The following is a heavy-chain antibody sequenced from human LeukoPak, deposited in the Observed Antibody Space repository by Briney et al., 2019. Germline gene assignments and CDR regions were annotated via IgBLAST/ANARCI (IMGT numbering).Heavy chain of an antibody. J-gene: IGHJ3*02. D-gene: IGHD3-9*01. Sequence: SETLSLTCTVSGGSISSYYWGWIRQPAGKGLEWIGRIYTSGSTNYNPSLKSRVTMSVDTSENQFSLKLSSVTAADTAVYYCARDWEDILTGFDAFDIWGQGTMVTVSS. V-gene: IGHV4-4*07. CDR3: ARDWEDILTGFDAFDI. CDR2: IYTSGST. CDR1: GGSISSYY.